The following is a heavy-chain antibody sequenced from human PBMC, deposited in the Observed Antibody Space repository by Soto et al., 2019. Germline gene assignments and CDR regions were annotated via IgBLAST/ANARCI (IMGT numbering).Heavy chain of an antibody. J-gene: IGHJ2*01. CDR1: GYTFTSYG. D-gene: IGHD3-22*01. Sequence: QVQLVQSGAEVKKPGASVKVSCKASGYTFTSYGISWVRQAPGQGLEWMGWISAYNGNTNYAQQLQGRVTQTTDTSTRTAYMGLRSLRSDDTAVYYFARNLTTKVGENWYFDLWGRGTLVTVSS. CDR3: ARNLTTKVGENWYFDL. CDR2: ISAYNGNT. V-gene: IGHV1-18*01.